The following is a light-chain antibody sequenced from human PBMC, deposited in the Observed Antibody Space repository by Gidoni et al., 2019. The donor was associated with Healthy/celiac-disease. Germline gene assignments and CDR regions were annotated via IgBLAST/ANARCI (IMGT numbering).Light chain of an antibody. V-gene: IGKV3-15*01. CDR2: DAA. J-gene: IGKJ1*01. CDR1: QSVSSN. Sequence: EIVMTQSPATLSVSQGERPTPSCRASQSVSSNLAGYQQKPGQAPKLLFYDAATRATVIPARFSGSESVTEFTHTISSLQSEDFAVYYCQQYHNWPTFGQGTKVEIK. CDR3: QQYHNWPT.